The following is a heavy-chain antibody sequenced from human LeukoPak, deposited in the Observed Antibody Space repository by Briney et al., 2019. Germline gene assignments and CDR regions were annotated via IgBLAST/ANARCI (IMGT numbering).Heavy chain of an antibody. Sequence: SGPALVKPTQTLTLTCTFSGFSLSTSGMCVSWIRQPPGKAPEWLARIDWDEDKYYSTSLKTRLTISKDTSKNQVVLTMTNMDPVDTATYYCARQTVVAATIDYWGQGTLVTVSS. CDR3: ARQTVVAATIDY. V-gene: IGHV2-70*11. CDR1: GFSLSTSGMC. D-gene: IGHD2-15*01. J-gene: IGHJ4*02. CDR2: IDWDEDK.